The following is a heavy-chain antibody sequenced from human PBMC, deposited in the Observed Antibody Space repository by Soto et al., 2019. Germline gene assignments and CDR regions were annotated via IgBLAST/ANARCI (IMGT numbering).Heavy chain of an antibody. V-gene: IGHV4-59*01. CDR3: ASRYGGNFDY. D-gene: IGHD3-16*02. CDR1: GGSISSYY. Sequence: QVQLQESGPGLVKPSETLSLTCTVSGGSISSYYWSWIRQPPGKGLEWIGYIYYSWSTNYNPSLKSRVTLSVDPSKNQFSRTLSSATAGDTAVYYCASRYGGNFDYWGQGTLVTVSS. J-gene: IGHJ4*02. CDR2: IYYSWST.